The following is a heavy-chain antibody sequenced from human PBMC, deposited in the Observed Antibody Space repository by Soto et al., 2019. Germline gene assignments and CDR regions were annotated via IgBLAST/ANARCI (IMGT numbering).Heavy chain of an antibody. CDR1: GFTFGDYA. D-gene: IGHD3-3*01. CDR3: TRDLRAYDFWSGPPPGY. J-gene: IGHJ4*02. CDR2: IRSKAYGGTT. V-gene: IGHV3-49*03. Sequence: PGGSLRLSCTASGFTFGDYAMSWCRQAPGKGLEWVGFIRSKAYGGTTEYAASVKGRFTISRDDSKSIAYLQMNSLKTEDTAVYYCTRDLRAYDFWSGPPPGYWGQGTLVTVSS.